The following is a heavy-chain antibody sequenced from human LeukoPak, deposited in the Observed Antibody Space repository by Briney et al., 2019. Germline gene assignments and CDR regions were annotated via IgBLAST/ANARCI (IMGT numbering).Heavy chain of an antibody. V-gene: IGHV4-59*12. CDR3: ARGRAAQHYFDY. D-gene: IGHD2-15*01. J-gene: IGHJ4*02. CDR1: GGSISSYY. Sequence: SETLSLTCTVSGGSISSYYWSWIRQPPGKGLEWIGYIYYSGSTNYNPSLKSRVTISVDTSKNQFSLKLSSVTAADTAVYYCARGRAAQHYFDYWGQGTLVTVSS. CDR2: IYYSGST.